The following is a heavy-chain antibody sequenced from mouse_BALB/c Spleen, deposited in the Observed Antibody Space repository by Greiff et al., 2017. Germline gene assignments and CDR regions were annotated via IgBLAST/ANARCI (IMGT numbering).Heavy chain of an antibody. J-gene: IGHJ4*01. CDR2: IWAGGST. Sequence: VQLKESGPGLVAPSQSLSITCTVSGFSLTSYGVHWVRQPPGKGLEWLGVIWAGGSTNYNSALMSRLSISKDNSKSQVFLKMNSLQTDDTAMYYCARQNHGNLYAMDYWGQGTSVTVSS. V-gene: IGHV2-9*02. CDR1: GFSLTSYG. D-gene: IGHD2-1*01. CDR3: ARQNHGNLYAMDY.